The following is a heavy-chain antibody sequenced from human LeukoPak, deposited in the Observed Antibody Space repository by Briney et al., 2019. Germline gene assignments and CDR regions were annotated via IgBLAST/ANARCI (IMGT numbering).Heavy chain of an antibody. CDR1: GYTFTSYA. V-gene: IGHV1-2*02. J-gene: IGHJ5*02. Sequence: ASVKVSCKASGYTFTSYAMHWVRQAPGQGLEWMGWIDPNSGGTNYAQKFQGRVTMTRDTSLSTAYMDLSSLTSDDAAVFYCARYDGRINWFDPWGQGTLVIVSS. D-gene: IGHD3-16*01. CDR2: IDPNSGGT. CDR3: ARYDGRINWFDP.